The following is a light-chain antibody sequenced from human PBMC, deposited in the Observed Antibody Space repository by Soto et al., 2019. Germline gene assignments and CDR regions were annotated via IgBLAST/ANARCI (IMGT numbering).Light chain of an antibody. V-gene: IGKV1-39*01. CDR3: QQSYSNSPT. J-gene: IGKJ1*01. CDR1: RTISTY. Sequence: DIQMTQSPSSLPASIGDRVTITCGASRTISTYLNWYQRKPGKAPKLLIYATSSLRSGVPSRFSGSGYGTDFTLTISNLQPEDFATYYCQQSYSNSPTFGQGTKVDI. CDR2: ATS.